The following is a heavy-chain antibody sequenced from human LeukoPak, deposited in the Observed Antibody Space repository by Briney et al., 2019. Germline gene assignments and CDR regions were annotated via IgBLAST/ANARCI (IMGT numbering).Heavy chain of an antibody. V-gene: IGHV1-2*06. CDR1: GYTFTDFY. D-gene: IGHD3-16*01. J-gene: IGHJ1*01. Sequence: GASVKVSCKPSGYTFTDFYIHWVRQAPGQGLEYMGRINTHNGGTVYALQFQGRLSMTRDTSISTAYMELQSLRSEDTAVYYCARDHDYEGLKGNCWGRGTMVTVSS. CDR3: ARDHDYEGLKGNC. CDR2: INTHNGGT.